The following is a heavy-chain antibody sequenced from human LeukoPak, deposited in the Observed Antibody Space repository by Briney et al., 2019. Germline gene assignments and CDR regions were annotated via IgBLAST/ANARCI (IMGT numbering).Heavy chain of an antibody. J-gene: IGHJ3*02. CDR1: GGSISSSSYY. Sequence: SETLSLTCTVSGGSISSSSYYWGWIRQPPGKGLEWIGSIYYSGSTYYNPSLKSQVTISVDTSKNQFSLKLSSVTAADTAVYYCARRQYYYDSSGYYNKAFDIWGQGTMVTVSS. CDR2: IYYSGST. CDR3: ARRQYYYDSSGYYNKAFDI. V-gene: IGHV4-39*01. D-gene: IGHD3-22*01.